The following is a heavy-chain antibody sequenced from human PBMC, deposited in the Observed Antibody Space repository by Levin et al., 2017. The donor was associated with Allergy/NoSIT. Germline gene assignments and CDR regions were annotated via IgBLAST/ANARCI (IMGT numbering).Heavy chain of an antibody. CDR2: IDWDDDK. CDR1: GFSLSTSGMR. J-gene: IGHJ3*02. Sequence: SGPTLVKPTQTLTLTCTFSGFSLSTSGMRVSWIRQPPGKALEWLARIDWDDDKFYSTSLKTRLTISKDTSTNQVVLTMTNMDPVDTATYYCARGHYDFWSGYYPDAFDIWGQGTMVTVSS. V-gene: IGHV2-70*04. CDR3: ARGHYDFWSGYYPDAFDI. D-gene: IGHD3-3*01.